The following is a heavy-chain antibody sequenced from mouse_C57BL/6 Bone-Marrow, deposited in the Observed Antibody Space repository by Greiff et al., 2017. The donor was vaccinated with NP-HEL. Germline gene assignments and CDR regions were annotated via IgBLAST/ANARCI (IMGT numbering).Heavy chain of an antibody. D-gene: IGHD3-3*01. CDR1: DSEVFPIAY. CDR2: ILPSIGRT. CDR3: AREGDYEGYYFDY. Sequence: QVQLQQSGSELRSPGSSVKLSCKDFDSEVFPIAYMSWVRQKPGHGFEWIGGILPSIGRTIYGEKFEDKATLDADTLSNTAYLELNSLTSEDSAIYYWAREGDYEGYYFDYWGQGTTLTVSS. V-gene: IGHV15-2*01. J-gene: IGHJ2*01.